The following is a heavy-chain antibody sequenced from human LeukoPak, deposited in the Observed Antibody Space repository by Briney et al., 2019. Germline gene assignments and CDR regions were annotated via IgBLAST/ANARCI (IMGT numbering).Heavy chain of an antibody. Sequence: GGSLRLSCAASGFSVSSNYINWVRQAPGKGLEWVSVSYSGGSTYYADSVKGRITISRDNSKNTLYLQMNSLRAEDTAVFYCAKASGWPYYFDYWGQGTLVTVSS. CDR2: SYSGGST. D-gene: IGHD6-19*01. CDR3: AKASGWPYYFDY. CDR1: GFSVSSNY. J-gene: IGHJ4*02. V-gene: IGHV3-66*01.